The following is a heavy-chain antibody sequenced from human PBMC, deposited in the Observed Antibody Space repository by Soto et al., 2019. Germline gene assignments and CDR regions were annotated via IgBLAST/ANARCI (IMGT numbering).Heavy chain of an antibody. CDR3: TTGRDL. Sequence: GGSLRLSCVASRFSFSNVWMSWVRQVPGKGLEWVGRIRSKTDGGTTDNAAPVKGRFTISRDDSKDTLYLQMNSLRSEDTAVYYCTTGRDLWGQGTMVTVSS. CDR1: RFSFSNVW. V-gene: IGHV3-15*01. CDR2: IRSKTDGGTT. J-gene: IGHJ3*01.